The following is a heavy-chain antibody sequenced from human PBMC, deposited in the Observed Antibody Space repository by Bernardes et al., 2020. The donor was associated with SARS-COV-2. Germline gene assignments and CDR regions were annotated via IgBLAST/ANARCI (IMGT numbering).Heavy chain of an antibody. Sequence: GGSLRLSCAASGFTCSDHYMDWVRQAPGKGLEWVGRTRNKANSYTTEYAASVKGRFTISRDDSKNSLYLQMNSLKTEATAVYYCARVAPTVTHGCDIWGQGTMVIVSS. V-gene: IGHV3-72*01. CDR2: TRNKANSYTT. D-gene: IGHD4-17*01. J-gene: IGHJ3*02. CDR3: ARVAPTVTHGCDI. CDR1: GFTCSDHY.